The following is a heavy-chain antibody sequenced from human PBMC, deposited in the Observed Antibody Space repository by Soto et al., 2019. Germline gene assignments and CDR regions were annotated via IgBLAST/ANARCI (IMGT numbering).Heavy chain of an antibody. CDR3: ARDPPATRHGMDV. J-gene: IGHJ6*02. CDR2: LDQSGGT. V-gene: IGHV4-34*01. CDR1: GDSLRGQS. Sequence: SETLSLTCAVVGDSLRGQSWNWIRQSPGKGLEWIGELDQSGGTNYNPSLKSRAIISDDTSKNQFSLTLTSVTAADTAVYYCARDPPATRHGMDVWGQGTTVTVSS.